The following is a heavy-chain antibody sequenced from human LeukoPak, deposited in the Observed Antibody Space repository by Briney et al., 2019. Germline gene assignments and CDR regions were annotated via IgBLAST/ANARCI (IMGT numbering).Heavy chain of an antibody. V-gene: IGHV3-30*02. D-gene: IGHD5-12*01. CDR3: AKGGGYEAQYYYYYLDV. J-gene: IGHJ6*03. CDR1: GFIFSHHG. CDR2: IRYDGSNK. Sequence: GGSLRLSCAAAGFIFSHHGMYWVRQAPGKGLEWVAFIRYDGSNKYYADSVKGRFTVSRDNSKNTLYLQMKSLRAEDTAVYYCAKGGGYEAQYYYYYLDVWGKGTTVTISS.